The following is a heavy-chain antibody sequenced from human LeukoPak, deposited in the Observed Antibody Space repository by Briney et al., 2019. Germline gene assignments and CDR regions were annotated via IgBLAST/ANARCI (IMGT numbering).Heavy chain of an antibody. J-gene: IGHJ4*02. Sequence: GASVKVSCKASGGTFSSYAISWVRQAPGQGLEWMGGIIPIFGTANYAQKFQGRVTMTRDTSTSTVYMELSSLRSEDTAVYYCARAGDSFHVDYWGQGTLVTVSS. CDR2: IIPIFGTA. D-gene: IGHD3-16*01. CDR3: ARAGDSFHVDY. CDR1: GGTFSSYA. V-gene: IGHV1-69*05.